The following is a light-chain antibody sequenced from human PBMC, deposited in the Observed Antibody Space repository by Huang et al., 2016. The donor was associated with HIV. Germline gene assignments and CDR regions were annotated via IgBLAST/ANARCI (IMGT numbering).Light chain of an antibody. CDR3: QQRSNWAPIT. CDR2: DAS. Sequence: EIVLTQSPATLSLSPGERATLSCRASQSVSSYLAWYQQKPGQAPRLLIYDASNRATGIPARFSGSGSGTDFTLTISSLKPEDFAVYYCQQRSNWAPITFGGGTKVEIK. CDR1: QSVSSY. V-gene: IGKV3-11*01. J-gene: IGKJ4*01.